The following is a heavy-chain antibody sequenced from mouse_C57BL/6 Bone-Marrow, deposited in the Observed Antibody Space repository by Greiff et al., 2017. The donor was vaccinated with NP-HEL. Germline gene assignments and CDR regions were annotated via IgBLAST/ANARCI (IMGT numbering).Heavy chain of an antibody. V-gene: IGHV1-76*01. Sequence: QVQLQQSGAELVRPGASVKLSCKASGYTFTDYYINWVKQRPGQGLEWIARIYPGSGNTYYNEKFKGKATLTAEKSSSTAYMQLSSLTSEDSAVYFCARERGGFYGNPLDYWGQGTTLTVSS. D-gene: IGHD2-1*01. CDR1: GYTFTDYY. CDR2: IYPGSGNT. CDR3: ARERGGFYGNPLDY. J-gene: IGHJ2*01.